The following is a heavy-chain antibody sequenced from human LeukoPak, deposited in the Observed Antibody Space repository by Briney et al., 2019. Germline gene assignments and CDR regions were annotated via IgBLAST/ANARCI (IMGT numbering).Heavy chain of an antibody. V-gene: IGHV3-7*01. CDR3: ARVANSSSWYSWYYYGMDV. CDR1: GFTFSSYW. Sequence: GGSLRLSCAASGFTFSSYWMSWVRQAPGKGLEWVANIKQDGSEKYYVDSVKGRFTISRDNAKNSLYLQTNSLRAEDTAVYYCARVANSSSWYSWYYYGMDVWGQGTTVTVSS. J-gene: IGHJ6*02. D-gene: IGHD6-13*01. CDR2: IKQDGSEK.